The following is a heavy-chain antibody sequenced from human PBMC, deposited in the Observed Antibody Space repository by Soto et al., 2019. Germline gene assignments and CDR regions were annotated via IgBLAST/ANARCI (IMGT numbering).Heavy chain of an antibody. Sequence: EVQLVESGGGLVQPGGSLRLSCAASGFTFSSYSMNWVRQAPGKGLEWVSYISSSSSTIYYADSVKGRFTISRDNAKNSLYMQMNSLRDEDTAVYYCAREAAVPLNWFDPWGQGTLVTVSS. CDR1: GFTFSSYS. D-gene: IGHD6-6*01. CDR2: ISSSSSTI. V-gene: IGHV3-48*02. CDR3: AREAAVPLNWFDP. J-gene: IGHJ5*02.